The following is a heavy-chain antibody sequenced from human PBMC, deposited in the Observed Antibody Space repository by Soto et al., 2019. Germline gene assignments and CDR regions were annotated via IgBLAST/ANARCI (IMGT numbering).Heavy chain of an antibody. J-gene: IGHJ5*02. CDR3: ARGEGTILAHLP. CDR2: INPNGGAT. V-gene: IGHV1-2*02. Sequence: SVKVSCKAPGYTFTGYFIHWLRQAPRKELEWVGYINPNGGATKYLPRFECRVTMTSDKSIRTAYMDLSNLRSDDTAVYYCARGEGTILAHLPWGPGTLVTVSS. D-gene: IGHD2-21*01. CDR1: GYTFTGYF.